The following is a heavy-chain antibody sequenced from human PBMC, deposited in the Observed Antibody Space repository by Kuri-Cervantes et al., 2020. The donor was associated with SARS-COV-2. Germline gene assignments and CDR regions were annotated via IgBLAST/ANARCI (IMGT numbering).Heavy chain of an antibody. J-gene: IGHJ2*01. CDR2: IYYSGST. Sequence: ESLKISCTVSGGSISSYYWSWIRQPPGKGLEWIGYIYYSGSTNYNPSLKSRVTISVDTSKNQFSLKLSSVTAADTAVYYCARTSPDPNYYDSSGYRYWYFELWGRGTLVTVSS. CDR3: ARTSPDPNYYDSSGYRYWYFEL. D-gene: IGHD3-22*01. V-gene: IGHV4-59*01. CDR1: GGSISSYY.